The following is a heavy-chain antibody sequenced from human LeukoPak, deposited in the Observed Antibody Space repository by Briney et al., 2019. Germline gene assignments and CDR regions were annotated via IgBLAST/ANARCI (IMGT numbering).Heavy chain of an antibody. Sequence: GGSLRLSCAASGFTFSDYGMNWVRQAPGKGLEWVSCITSSSSSSRSYADSVKGRFTISRDDAKNSVFLQMDSLRAEDTAVYYCARLKKSSGWYNFDYWGQGALVTVSS. V-gene: IGHV3-21*01. D-gene: IGHD6-19*01. J-gene: IGHJ4*02. CDR1: GFTFSDYG. CDR2: ITSSSSSSR. CDR3: ARLKKSSGWYNFDY.